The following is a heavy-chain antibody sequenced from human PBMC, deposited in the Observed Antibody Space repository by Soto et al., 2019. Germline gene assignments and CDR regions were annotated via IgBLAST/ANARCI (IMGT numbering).Heavy chain of an antibody. CDR2: IYWDDDK. J-gene: IGHJ6*02. V-gene: IGHV2-5*08. Sequence: TLSLTCTVSGGSISSYYWSWIRQPPGKGLEWLALIYWDDDKRYSPSLKSRLTITKDTSKNQVVLTMTNMDPVDTATYYCAHRNSYNWNDVGYYYYGMDVWGQGTTVTVSS. CDR1: GGSISSYYW. D-gene: IGHD1-1*01. CDR3: AHRNSYNWNDVGYYYYGMDV.